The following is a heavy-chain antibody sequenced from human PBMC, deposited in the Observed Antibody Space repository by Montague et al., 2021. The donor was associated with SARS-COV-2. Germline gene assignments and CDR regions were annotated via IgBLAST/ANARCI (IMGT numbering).Heavy chain of an antibody. V-gene: IGHV3-23*01. CDR2: ISGASVRI. Sequence: SLRLSCAASGFSFSRYAVSWVRQAPGKGLEWVSGISGASVRIYYADSVKGRFTISRDNSKNTLDVQMNSLRAEDTAVYYCVKVRVRGYEYPNGFDAWGQGTMVTVSS. J-gene: IGHJ5*02. D-gene: IGHD5-12*01. CDR1: GFSFSRYA. CDR3: VKVRVRGYEYPNGFDA.